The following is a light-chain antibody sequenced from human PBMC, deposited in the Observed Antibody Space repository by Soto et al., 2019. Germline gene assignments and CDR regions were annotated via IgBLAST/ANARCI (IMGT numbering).Light chain of an antibody. V-gene: IGLV3-21*02. Sequence: SYELTQPPSVSVAPGQTARITCGGNSIGTKSVHWYRQKPGQAPVLVVYDDRDRPSGIPERFSGSNSGNTATLTISGVEAGDEADYYCQVWDSSSDVIFGGGTKLTVL. CDR1: SIGTKS. CDR3: QVWDSSSDVI. CDR2: DDR. J-gene: IGLJ2*01.